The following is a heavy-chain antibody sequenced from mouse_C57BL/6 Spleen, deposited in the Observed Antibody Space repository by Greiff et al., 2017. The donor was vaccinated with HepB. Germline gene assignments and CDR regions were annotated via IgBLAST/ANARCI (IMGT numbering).Heavy chain of an antibody. CDR2: INPSTGGT. J-gene: IGHJ2*01. CDR3: ARRENSYYFDY. V-gene: IGHV1-42*01. CDR1: GYSFTGYY. Sequence: VQLQQSGPELVKPGASVKISCKASGYSFTGYYMNWVKQSPEKSLEWIGEINPSTGGTTYNQKFKAKATLTVDKSYSTAYMQLKSLTSEDSAVYYCARRENSYYFDYWGQGTTLTVSS.